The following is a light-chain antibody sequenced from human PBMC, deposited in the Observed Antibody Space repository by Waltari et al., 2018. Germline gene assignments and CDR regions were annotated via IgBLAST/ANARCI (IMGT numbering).Light chain of an antibody. CDR2: DAS. V-gene: IGKV3-11*01. CDR3: QQRSNWPYT. J-gene: IGKJ2*01. Sequence: EIVLTQSPATLSLSPGERATLSCRASQTVRSYLAWYQQRPGQTPRLLIFDASSRATGISAKFSCSGSGTDFTLTVSNLEPEDFAVYYCQQRSNWPYTFGQGTRVEIK. CDR1: QTVRSY.